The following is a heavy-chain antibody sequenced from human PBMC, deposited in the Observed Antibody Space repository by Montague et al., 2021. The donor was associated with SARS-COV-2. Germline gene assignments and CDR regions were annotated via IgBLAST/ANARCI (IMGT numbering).Heavy chain of an antibody. CDR3: ARASRTDFDWLSPDCGSYYYCMDA. D-gene: IGHD3-9*01. V-gene: IGHV4-59*01. CDR1: GGSISSYD. CDR2: IYYSGSS. Sequence: SETLSLTCTVSGGSISSYDWSWIRQPPGKGLEWIGYIYYSGSSNYNPSLKSRVTISVDTSTNQFSLKLSSVTAADTAVYYCARASRTDFDWLSPDCGSYYYCMDAWGKGTTVTVSS. J-gene: IGHJ6*03.